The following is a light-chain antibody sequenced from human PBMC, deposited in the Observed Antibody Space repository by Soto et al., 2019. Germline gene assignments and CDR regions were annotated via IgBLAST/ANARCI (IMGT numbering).Light chain of an antibody. CDR1: ESVSSSF. Sequence: EIVLTQSPGTLSLSPGDRATLSCRASESVSSSFLTWYQQKPGQAPRLLIYRTSNRVTGIPDRFSGSGSGTDFTLTISRLEPEDFAVYFCQHYGNSLWTFGQGTKVDIK. J-gene: IGKJ1*01. CDR2: RTS. V-gene: IGKV3-20*01. CDR3: QHYGNSLWT.